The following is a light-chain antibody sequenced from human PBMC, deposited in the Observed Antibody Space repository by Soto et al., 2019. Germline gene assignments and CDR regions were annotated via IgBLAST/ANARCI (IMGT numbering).Light chain of an antibody. V-gene: IGKV3-20*01. CDR2: GAS. CDR3: QQYANSPRT. Sequence: EIVLTQSPGTLSLSPGERATLSCRASQSVNSNYLAWYQQKPGQGPRLLMYGASSRATGIPDRFSGSGSGTHFSLTISRLEPEDFSLYYCQQYANSPRTFGQGTKVEIK. J-gene: IGKJ1*01. CDR1: QSVNSNY.